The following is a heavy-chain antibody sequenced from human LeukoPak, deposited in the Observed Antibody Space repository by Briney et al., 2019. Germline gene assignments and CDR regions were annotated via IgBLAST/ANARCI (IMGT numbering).Heavy chain of an antibody. J-gene: IGHJ4*02. D-gene: IGHD4-23*01. CDR3: AKGPTTVVTHFDY. CDR1: GLSLSNYS. V-gene: IGHV3-48*04. Sequence: GGSLRLSCAASGLSLSNYSMNWVRQAPGKGLEWLSYISGSSSRHYADPVKGRFTISRDNAKNSLYLQMNSLRAEDTAVYYCAKGPTTVVTHFDYWGQGTLVTVSS. CDR2: ISGSSSR.